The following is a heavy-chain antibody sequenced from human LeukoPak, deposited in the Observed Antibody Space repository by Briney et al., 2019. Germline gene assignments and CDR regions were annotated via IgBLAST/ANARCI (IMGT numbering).Heavy chain of an antibody. CDR3: ARGRSHTDDAFDI. J-gene: IGHJ3*02. Sequence: GGSLRLSCAASGFTFSSYAMHWVRQAPGKGLEWVAVISYDGSNKYYADSVKGRFTISRDNSKNTLYLQMNSLRAEDTAVYYCARGRSHTDDAFDIWGQGTMVTVSS. D-gene: IGHD1-26*01. CDR1: GFTFSSYA. CDR2: ISYDGSNK. V-gene: IGHV3-30-3*01.